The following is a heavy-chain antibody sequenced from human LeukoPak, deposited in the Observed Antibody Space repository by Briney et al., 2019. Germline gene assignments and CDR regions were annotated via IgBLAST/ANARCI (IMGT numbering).Heavy chain of an antibody. D-gene: IGHD5-18*01. V-gene: IGHV5-51*01. Sequence: GESLKISCKGSGYSFTSYWIGWVRQMPGKGLDWMGIIYPGDSDTRYSPSFQGQVTISADKSISTAYLQWSSLKASDTAMYYCARLKDTAMVLGDFWGQGTLDTVSS. CDR2: IYPGDSDT. CDR3: ARLKDTAMVLGDF. J-gene: IGHJ4*02. CDR1: GYSFTSYW.